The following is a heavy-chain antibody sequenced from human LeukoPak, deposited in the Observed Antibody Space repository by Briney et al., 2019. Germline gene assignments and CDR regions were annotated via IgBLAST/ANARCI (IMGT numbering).Heavy chain of an antibody. V-gene: IGHV1-69*04. CDR1: GGTFSSYA. D-gene: IGHD4-17*01. CDR3: ARVYGDYFPYYFDY. CDR2: IIPILGIA. J-gene: IGHJ4*02. Sequence: SVKVSCKASGGTFSSYAISWVRQAPGQGLEWMGRIIPILGIANYAQKFQGRVTITADKSTSTAYMELSSLRSEDTAVYYCARVYGDYFPYYFDYWGQGTLVTVSS.